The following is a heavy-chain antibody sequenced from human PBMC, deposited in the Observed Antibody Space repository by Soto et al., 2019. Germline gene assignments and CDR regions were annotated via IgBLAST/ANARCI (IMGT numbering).Heavy chain of an antibody. CDR3: SRRAPEGFDP. CDR1: GGTIRSSNYY. CDR2: IDYSGST. J-gene: IGHJ5*02. V-gene: IGHV4-39*02. Sequence: QLQLQESGPGLVKPSETLSLTCTVSGGTIRSSNYYWAWIRQPPGKGLEWIGSIDYSGSTYYNPSRKSRVTSSVDTSKNHFSLKLGSVTAADTALYYCSRRAPEGFDPWGQGTLVTVSS.